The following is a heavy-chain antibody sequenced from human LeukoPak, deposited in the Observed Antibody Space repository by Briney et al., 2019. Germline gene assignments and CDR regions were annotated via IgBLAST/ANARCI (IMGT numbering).Heavy chain of an antibody. CDR1: GGSISSYY. CDR2: IYTSGST. Sequence: SETLSLTCTVSGGSISSYYWSWIRQPVGKGLEWIGRIYTSGSTNYNPSLKSRVTMSVDTSKNQFSLKLSSVTAADTAVYYCARGDALAVAGLFDYWGQGTLVTVSS. D-gene: IGHD6-19*01. V-gene: IGHV4-4*07. CDR3: ARGDALAVAGLFDY. J-gene: IGHJ4*02.